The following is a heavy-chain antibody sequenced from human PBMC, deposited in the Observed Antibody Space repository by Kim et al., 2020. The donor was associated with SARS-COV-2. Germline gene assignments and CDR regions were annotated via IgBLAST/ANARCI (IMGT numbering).Heavy chain of an antibody. J-gene: IGHJ6*02. CDR3: ARGGHYSYYGWAV. CDR1: GFTFRNYW. Sequence: GGSLRLSCAASGFTFRNYWMHWVRQVPGKGLVWVSCINGDGSVTTYADSVKGRFTISRDSAKNTLYLQMNSLRAEDTAVYYCARGGHYSYYGWAVWGQG. V-gene: IGHV3-74*01. CDR2: INGDGSVT.